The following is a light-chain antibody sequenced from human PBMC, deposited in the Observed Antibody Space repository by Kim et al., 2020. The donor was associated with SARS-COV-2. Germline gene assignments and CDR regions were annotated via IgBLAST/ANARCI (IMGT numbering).Light chain of an antibody. Sequence: QSVLTQPPSASGTPGQRVTISCSGTSSNIGXNTIHWYQHLPGRSPQLLSGVPDRFSGSKSGTSASLAISVLQSEDDAAYYCSTWDNFLNGSVFCTVT. V-gene: IGLV1-44*01. CDR3: STWDNFLNGSV. CDR1: SSNIGXNT. J-gene: IGLJ1*01.